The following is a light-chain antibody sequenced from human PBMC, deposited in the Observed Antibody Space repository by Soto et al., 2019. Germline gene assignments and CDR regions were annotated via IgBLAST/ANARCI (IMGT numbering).Light chain of an antibody. CDR3: CSYAGSNYV. J-gene: IGLJ1*01. Sequence: SALTQPASVSGSPGQSITISCTGTSSDVGNYNLVSWYQHHPGKAPKLMIYEVSKRPSGVSNRFSGSKPGDTASLTISGLQAEDEADYYCCSYAGSNYVFGTGTKVTVL. V-gene: IGLV2-23*02. CDR2: EVS. CDR1: SSDVGNYNL.